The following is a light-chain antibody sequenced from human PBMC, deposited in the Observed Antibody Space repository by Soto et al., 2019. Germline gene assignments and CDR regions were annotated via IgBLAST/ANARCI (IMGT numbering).Light chain of an antibody. Sequence: EIVLTQSPGTLSLSPGERATLSCRASQSVSSGYLAWYQQKPGQAPRLLSYGASSRVTGIPDRFSGSGSGTDFTLTIIRLEPEDFAVYYCQQYGSSPLVGPGNKVDFK. CDR3: QQYGSSPL. J-gene: IGKJ3*01. V-gene: IGKV3-20*01. CDR2: GAS. CDR1: QSVSSGY.